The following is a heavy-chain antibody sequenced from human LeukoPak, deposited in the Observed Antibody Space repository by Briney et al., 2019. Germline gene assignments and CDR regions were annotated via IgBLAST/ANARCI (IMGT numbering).Heavy chain of an antibody. V-gene: IGHV4-39*07. Sequence: SETLSLTCTVSGGSISSSSYYWGWIRQPPGNGLEWIGSIYYSGSTYYNPSLKSRVTISVDTSKNQFSLKLSSVTAADTAVYYCAREGTMVRGVIITNWFDPWGQGTLVTVSS. J-gene: IGHJ5*02. CDR2: IYYSGST. CDR1: GGSISSSSYY. D-gene: IGHD3-10*01. CDR3: AREGTMVRGVIITNWFDP.